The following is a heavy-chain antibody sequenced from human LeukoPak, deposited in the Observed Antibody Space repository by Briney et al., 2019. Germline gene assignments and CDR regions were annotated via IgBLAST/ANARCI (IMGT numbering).Heavy chain of an antibody. CDR3: AKDLGAGEPYYYGMDV. D-gene: IGHD1-14*01. V-gene: IGHV3-9*01. J-gene: IGHJ6*02. Sequence: PGRSLRLSCAASGFTFDDYAMHWVRQAPGKGLEWVSGISWNSDSAGYVDSVKSRFTISRDNAKNSLYLQMNSLRTEDTALYYCAKDLGAGEPYYYGMDVWGQGTTVTVSS. CDR2: ISWNSDSA. CDR1: GFTFDDYA.